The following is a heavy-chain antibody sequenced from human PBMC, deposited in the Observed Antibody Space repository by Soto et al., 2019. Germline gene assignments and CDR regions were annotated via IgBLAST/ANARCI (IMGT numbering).Heavy chain of an antibody. D-gene: IGHD1-20*01. CDR3: ARYKSNYYYGMDV. J-gene: IGHJ6*02. Sequence: PLELLSVTWGVSDGSISSYYWSWIRQTPGKGLEWIGYIYYSGITNYNPSLKSRVTISVDTSKNQFSLKLSSVTAADTAVYYCARYKSNYYYGMDVWGQGTTVTVSS. CDR2: IYYSGIT. CDR1: DGSISSYY. V-gene: IGHV4-59*01.